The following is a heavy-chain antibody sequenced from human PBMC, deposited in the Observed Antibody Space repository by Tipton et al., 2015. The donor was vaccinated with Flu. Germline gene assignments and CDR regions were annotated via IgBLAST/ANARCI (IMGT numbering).Heavy chain of an antibody. CDR1: GGSFSGYY. CDR3: AVGDCSGGSCYSRRRPFDY. V-gene: IGHV4-34*01. D-gene: IGHD2-15*01. J-gene: IGHJ4*02. Sequence: TLSLTCAVYGGSFSGYYWSWIRQPPGKGLEWIGEINHSGSTNYNPSLKSRVTISVDTSKNQFSLKLSSVTAADTAVYYCAVGDCSGGSCYSRRRPFDYWGQGTLVTVSP. CDR2: INHSGST.